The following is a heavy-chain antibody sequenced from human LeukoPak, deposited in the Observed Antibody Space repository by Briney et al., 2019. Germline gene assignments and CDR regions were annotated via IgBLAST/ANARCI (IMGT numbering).Heavy chain of an antibody. CDR2: IIPIFGTA. Sequence: SVKVSCKASGGTFSSYAISWVRQAPGQGLEWMGGIIPIFGTASYAQKFQGRVTITADESTSTAYMELSSLRSEDTAVYYCARVRNYDILTEDYWGQGTLVTVSS. D-gene: IGHD3-9*01. CDR1: GGTFSSYA. V-gene: IGHV1-69*13. CDR3: ARVRNYDILTEDY. J-gene: IGHJ4*02.